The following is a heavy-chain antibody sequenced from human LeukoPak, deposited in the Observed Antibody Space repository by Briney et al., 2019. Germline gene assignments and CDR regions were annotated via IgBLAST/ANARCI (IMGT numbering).Heavy chain of an antibody. CDR1: GYSFTSYW. D-gene: IGHD6-13*01. Sequence: GESLKISCKGSGYSFTSYWIGWMRQMPGKGLEWMGIIYPGDSDTRYSPSFQGQVTISADKFISTAYLQWSSLKASDTAMYYCARRQPSDAFDIWGQGTMVTVSS. CDR2: IYPGDSDT. V-gene: IGHV5-51*01. J-gene: IGHJ3*02. CDR3: ARRQPSDAFDI.